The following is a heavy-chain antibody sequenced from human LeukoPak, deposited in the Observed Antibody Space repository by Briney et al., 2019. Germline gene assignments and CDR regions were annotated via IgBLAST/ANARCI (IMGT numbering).Heavy chain of an antibody. Sequence: SETLSLTCTVSGGSISAYYWSWIRQPPGKGLEWIGYIHYSGTTNYYPSLKSRVTIALVTSKNQFSLKLNSVTAADTAVYYCARFGTSSSRFFDQWGQGTLVTVSS. CDR2: IHYSGTT. J-gene: IGHJ4*02. D-gene: IGHD6-6*01. CDR3: ARFGTSSSRFFDQ. CDR1: GGSISAYY. V-gene: IGHV4-59*01.